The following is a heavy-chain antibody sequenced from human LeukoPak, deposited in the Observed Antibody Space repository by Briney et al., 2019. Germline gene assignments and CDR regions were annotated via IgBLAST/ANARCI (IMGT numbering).Heavy chain of an antibody. CDR1: GGTFSSYA. CDR2: IIPIFGTA. J-gene: IGHJ6*03. V-gene: IGHV1-69*05. Sequence: SVNVSCKSSGGTFSSYAISWVRRAPGQGLEWMGGIIPIFGTAYYAQKFQGRVTITTDESTSTAYMELSSLRSEDTAMYYCALRAYMDVWGKGTTVTVSS. CDR3: ALRAYMDV.